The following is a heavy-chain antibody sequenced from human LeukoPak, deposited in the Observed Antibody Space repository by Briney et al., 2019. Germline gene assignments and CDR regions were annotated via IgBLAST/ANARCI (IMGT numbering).Heavy chain of an antibody. CDR2: INHSGST. CDR1: GGSFNGYY. Sequence: SETLSLTCAVYGGSFNGYYWSWIRQPPGKGLEWIGEINHSGSTNYNPSLKSRVTISVDTSKNQFSLKLSSVTAADTAVYYCASSGYSSRIDYWGQGTLVTVSS. CDR3: ASSGYSSRIDY. V-gene: IGHV4-34*01. D-gene: IGHD6-13*01. J-gene: IGHJ4*02.